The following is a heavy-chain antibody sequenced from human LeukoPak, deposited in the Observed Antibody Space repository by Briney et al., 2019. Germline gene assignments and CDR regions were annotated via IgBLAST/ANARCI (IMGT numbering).Heavy chain of an antibody. V-gene: IGHV3-74*01. CDR1: GFTFSTYW. CDR3: GSPRTFSGRNVLDM. CDR2: ISGDGRTT. Sequence: GGSLRLSCAAAGFTFSTYWMHWVRQFPGKGLVWVSRISGDGRTTGYADSVKGRFTISRDNAKNTLYLQMNSLRVEDTAVYYCGSPRTFSGRNVLDMWGQGTMVTVSS. D-gene: IGHD3-10*02. J-gene: IGHJ3*02.